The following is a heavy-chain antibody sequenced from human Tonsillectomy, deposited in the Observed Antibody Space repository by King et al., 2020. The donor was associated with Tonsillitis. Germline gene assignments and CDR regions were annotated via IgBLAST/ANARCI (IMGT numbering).Heavy chain of an antibody. D-gene: IGHD2-2*01. CDR2: ISSSGSTI. V-gene: IGHV3-48*04. Sequence: VQLVESGGGLVQPGGSLRLSCAASGFTFSSYSMNWVRQAPGKGLEWVSYISSSGSTIYYADSGKGRFSISRDNAKNSLYLQMNSLRAEDTAVYYCARDRGGSSTSYGMDVWGQGTTVTVSS. J-gene: IGHJ6*02. CDR3: ARDRGGSSTSYGMDV. CDR1: GFTFSSYS.